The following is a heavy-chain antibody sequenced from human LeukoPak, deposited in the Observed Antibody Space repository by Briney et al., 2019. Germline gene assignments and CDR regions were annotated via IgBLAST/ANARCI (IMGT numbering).Heavy chain of an antibody. Sequence: GGSLRLSCAASGFTFSSYAMRWVRQAPGKGLEWVSGIGGSGVSTYYADSVKGRFTISRDNSKNTLYLQMNSLRAEDTAVYYCAKADYGDYVRFPDWGQGTLVTVSS. V-gene: IGHV3-23*01. CDR3: AKADYGDYVRFPD. CDR1: GFTFSSYA. CDR2: IGGSGVST. D-gene: IGHD4-17*01. J-gene: IGHJ4*02.